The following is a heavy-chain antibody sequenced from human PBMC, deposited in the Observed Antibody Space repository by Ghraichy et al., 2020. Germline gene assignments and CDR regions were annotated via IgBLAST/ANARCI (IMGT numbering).Heavy chain of an antibody. CDR3: AKDLVDYQTGNMDV. J-gene: IGHJ6*03. D-gene: IGHD2-2*01. Sequence: GESLNISCAASGLTFSYYGMHWVRQAPGKGLEWVAVISDDGSDKDYVDSVKGRFTISRDNSKSTLYLQMNSLRPEDTAVYYCAKDLVDYQTGNMDVWGKGTTVTVSS. CDR2: ISDDGSDK. CDR1: GLTFSYYG. V-gene: IGHV3-30*18.